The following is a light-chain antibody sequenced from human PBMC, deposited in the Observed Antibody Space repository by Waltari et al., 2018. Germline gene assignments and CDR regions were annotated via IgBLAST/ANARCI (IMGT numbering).Light chain of an antibody. CDR3: QQYNKWPAT. CDR1: QRVSSN. CDR2: EVS. J-gene: IGKJ1*01. V-gene: IGKV3-15*01. Sequence: EIVMTQSPATLSVSPGERATLSCRASQRVSSNLAWYQQKPGQAPRLLIYEVSTRATVIPPRFSGSGSGTEFTLTISSLQSEDFAVYSCQQYNKWPATFGQGTKVEIK.